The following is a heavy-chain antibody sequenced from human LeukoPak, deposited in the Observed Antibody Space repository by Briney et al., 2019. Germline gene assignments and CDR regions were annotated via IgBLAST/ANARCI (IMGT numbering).Heavy chain of an antibody. D-gene: IGHD1-26*01. J-gene: IGHJ4*02. CDR2: ISSSSSYI. V-gene: IGHV3-21*01. CDR3: ANGLVGATTLLGGFDY. Sequence: GRSLRLSCAASGFTFDDYAMHWVRQAPGKGLEWVSSISSSSSYIYYADSVKGRFTISRDNAKNSLYLQMNSLRAEDTAVYYCANGLVGATTLLGGFDYWGQGTLVTVSS. CDR1: GFTFDDYA.